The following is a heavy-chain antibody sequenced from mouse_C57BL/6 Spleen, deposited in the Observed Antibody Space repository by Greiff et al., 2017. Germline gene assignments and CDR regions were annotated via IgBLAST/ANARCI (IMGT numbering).Heavy chain of an antibody. CDR1: GFTFSNYW. D-gene: IGHD2-5*01. V-gene: IGHV6-3*01. CDR2: IRLKSDNYAT. CDR3: TYYSNSGAMDY. Sequence: EVKVEESGGGLVQPGGSMKLSCVASGFTFSNYWMNWVRQSPEKGLEWVAQIRLKSDNYATHYAESVKGRFTISRDDSKSSVYLQINNLRAEDTGIYYCTYYSNSGAMDYWGQGTSVTVSS. J-gene: IGHJ4*01.